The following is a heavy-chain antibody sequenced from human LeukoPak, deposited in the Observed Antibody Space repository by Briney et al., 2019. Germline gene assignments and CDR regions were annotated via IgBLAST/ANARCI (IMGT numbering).Heavy chain of an antibody. J-gene: IGHJ4*02. CDR1: GFTVSSNY. V-gene: IGHV3-53*01. CDR3: AKGFFHGSGSYPDY. Sequence: GGSLRLSCAASGFTVSSNYMSWVRQAPGKGLEWVSVIYSGGSTYYADSVKGRFTISRDNSKNTLYLQMNSLRVEDTAVYYCAKGFFHGSGSYPDYWGQGTLVTVSS. D-gene: IGHD3-10*01. CDR2: IYSGGST.